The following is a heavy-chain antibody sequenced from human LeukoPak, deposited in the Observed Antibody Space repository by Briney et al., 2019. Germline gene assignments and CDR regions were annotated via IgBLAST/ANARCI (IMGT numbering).Heavy chain of an antibody. V-gene: IGHV4-39*07. J-gene: IGHJ3*02. CDR2: IYYSGST. Sequence: NPSETLSLTCTVSGGSISSSSYYWSWIRQPPGKGLEWIGSIYYSGSTYYNPSLKSRVTISVDTSKNQFSLKLSSVTAADTAVYYCARALRWSHDAFDIWGQGTMVTVSS. D-gene: IGHD4-23*01. CDR3: ARALRWSHDAFDI. CDR1: GGSISSSSYY.